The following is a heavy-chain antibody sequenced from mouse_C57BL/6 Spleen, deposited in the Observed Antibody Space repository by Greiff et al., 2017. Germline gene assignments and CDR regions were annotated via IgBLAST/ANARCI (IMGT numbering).Heavy chain of an antibody. D-gene: IGHD4-1*01. J-gene: IGHJ2*01. CDR2: INPYNGGT. CDR3: ATGNFDY. CDR1: GYTFTDYY. Sequence: DVQLQESGPVLVKPGASVKMSCKASGYTFTDYYMNWVKQSHGKSLEWIGVINPYNGGTSYNQKFKGKATLTVDKSSSTAYMELNSLTSEDSAVYYCATGNFDYWGQGTTLTVSS. V-gene: IGHV1-19*01.